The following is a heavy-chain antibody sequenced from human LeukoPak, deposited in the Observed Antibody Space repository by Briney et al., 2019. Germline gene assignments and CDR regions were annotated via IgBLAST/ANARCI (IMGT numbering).Heavy chain of an antibody. CDR1: GFTFSSYG. Sequence: GGSLRLSCAASGFTFSSYGMHWVRQAPGKGLEWVAVIWYDGSNKYYADSVKGRFTISRDSSKNTLYLQMNSLRAEDTAVYYCARALGADTAMSYFDYWGQGTLVTVSS. CDR2: IWYDGSNK. CDR3: ARALGADTAMSYFDY. D-gene: IGHD5-18*01. J-gene: IGHJ4*02. V-gene: IGHV3-33*08.